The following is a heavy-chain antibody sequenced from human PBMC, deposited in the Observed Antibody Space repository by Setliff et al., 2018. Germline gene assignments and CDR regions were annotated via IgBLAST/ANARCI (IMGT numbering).Heavy chain of an antibody. D-gene: IGHD5-18*01. CDR3: ARNIGMGQRDYFDY. V-gene: IGHV1-8*02. CDR1: GYTFINYD. Sequence: ASVKVSCKASGYTFINYDINWVRQATGQGLEWMGWMNPNSGNTGYAQKVQGRVTMTRNTSISTAYMELSSLRSEDTAVYYCARNIGMGQRDYFDYWGQGTVVTVSS. J-gene: IGHJ4*02. CDR2: MNPNSGNT.